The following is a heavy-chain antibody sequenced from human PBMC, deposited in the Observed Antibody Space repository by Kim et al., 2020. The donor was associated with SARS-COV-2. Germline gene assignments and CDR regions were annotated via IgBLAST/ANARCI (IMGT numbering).Heavy chain of an antibody. D-gene: IGHD6-13*01. CDR2: ISYDGSNK. J-gene: IGHJ6*02. V-gene: IGHV3-30*18. CDR3: TKENSHSSSWYDYYYCGMDV. Sequence: GGSLRLSCAASGFTFSSYGMQWVRQAPGKGLEWVAVISYDGSNKYYADSVKGRFTISRDNSKNTLYLQMNSLRAEDTAVYYYTKENSHSSSWYDYYYCGMDVWCQGTTVTVSS. CDR1: GFTFSSYG.